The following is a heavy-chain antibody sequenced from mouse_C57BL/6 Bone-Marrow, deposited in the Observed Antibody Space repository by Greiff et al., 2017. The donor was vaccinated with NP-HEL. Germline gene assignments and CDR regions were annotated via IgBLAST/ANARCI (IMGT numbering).Heavy chain of an antibody. V-gene: IGHV7-1*01. Sequence: EVQVVESGGGLVQSGRSLRLSCATSGFTFSDFYMEWVRQAPGKGLEWIAASRNKANDYTPEYSASVKGRFIVSRDTSQSILYLQMNALRAEDTAIYYCARDARGNDSHWYFDVWGTGTTVTVSS. J-gene: IGHJ1*03. CDR2: SRNKANDYTP. D-gene: IGHD2-4*01. CDR3: ARDARGNDSHWYFDV. CDR1: GFTFSDFY.